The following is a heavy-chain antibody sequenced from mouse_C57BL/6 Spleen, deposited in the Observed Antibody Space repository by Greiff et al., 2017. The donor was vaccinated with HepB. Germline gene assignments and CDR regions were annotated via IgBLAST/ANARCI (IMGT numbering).Heavy chain of an antibody. Sequence: QVQLQQSGPGLVQPSQRLSITCTVSGFSLTSYGVHWVRQSPGKGLEWLGVIWRGGSTDYNAAFMSRLSITKDNSKSQVFFKMNSLQADDTAIYYCAKNGDGRRDAMDYWGQGTSVTVSS. CDR1: GFSLTSYG. D-gene: IGHD2-3*01. V-gene: IGHV2-5*01. CDR3: AKNGDGRRDAMDY. CDR2: IWRGGST. J-gene: IGHJ4*01.